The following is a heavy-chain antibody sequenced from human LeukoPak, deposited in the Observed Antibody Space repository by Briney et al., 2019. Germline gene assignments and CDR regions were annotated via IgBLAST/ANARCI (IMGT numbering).Heavy chain of an antibody. D-gene: IGHD3-10*01. V-gene: IGHV1-2*02. J-gene: IGHJ6*02. CDR2: INPNSGGT. Sequence: ASVKVSCKASGYTFTGYCMHWVRQAPGQGLEWMGWINPNSGGTNYAQKFQGRVTMTRDTSISTAYMELSRLRSDDTAVYYCATNLGWFGELFHYYYYYGMDVWGQGTTVTVSS. CDR3: ATNLGWFGELFHYYYYYGMDV. CDR1: GYTFTGYC.